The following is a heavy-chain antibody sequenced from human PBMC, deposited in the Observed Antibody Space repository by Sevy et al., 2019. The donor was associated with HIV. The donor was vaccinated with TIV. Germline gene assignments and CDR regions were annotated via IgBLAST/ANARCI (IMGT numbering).Heavy chain of an antibody. V-gene: IGHV4-61*02. CDR3: ARDRGYSSSWYYFDY. CDR1: GGSISSGSYY. D-gene: IGHD6-13*01. Sequence: SETLSLTCTVSGGSISSGSYYWSWIRQPAGKGLEWIGRIYTSGSTNYNPSLKSRVTISVDTSKNQFSLKRSSVTAADTAVYYCARDRGYSSSWYYFDYWGQGTLVTVSS. CDR2: IYTSGST. J-gene: IGHJ4*02.